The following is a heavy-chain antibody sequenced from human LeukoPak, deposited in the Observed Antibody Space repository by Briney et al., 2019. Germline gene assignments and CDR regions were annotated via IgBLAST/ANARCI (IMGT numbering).Heavy chain of an antibody. CDR1: GFTFSSYG. CDR3: AKDSVGTGGDYFDY. CDR2: ISYDGSNK. V-gene: IGHV3-30*18. Sequence: GGSLRLSCAASGFTFSSYGMHWVRQAPGKGLEWVAVISYDGSNKYYADSVKGRFTISRDNSKNTLYLQMNSLRAEDTAVYYCAKDSVGTGGDYFDYWGQGTLVTVSS. D-gene: IGHD4-23*01. J-gene: IGHJ4*02.